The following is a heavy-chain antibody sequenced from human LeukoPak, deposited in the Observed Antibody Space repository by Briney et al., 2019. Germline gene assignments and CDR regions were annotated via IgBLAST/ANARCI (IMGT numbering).Heavy chain of an antibody. D-gene: IGHD3-22*01. CDR2: INPNSGGT. CDR1: GYTFTGYY. J-gene: IGHJ3*02. CDR3: AKVKSYYYDTSDKDAFDT. Sequence: ASVKVSCKASGYTFTGYYMHWVRQAPGQGLEWMGWINPNSGGTNYAQKFQGRVTMTRDTSISTAYMELSRLRSDDTAVYYCAKVKSYYYDTSDKDAFDTWGQGTMVTVSS. V-gene: IGHV1-2*02.